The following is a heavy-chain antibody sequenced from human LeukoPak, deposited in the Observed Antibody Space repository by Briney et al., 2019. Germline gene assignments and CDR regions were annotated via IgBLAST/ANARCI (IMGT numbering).Heavy chain of an antibody. D-gene: IGHD6-13*01. J-gene: IGHJ5*02. CDR2: ISSSGSTI. CDR3: AKRQQQLTANWFDP. V-gene: IGHV3-48*03. Sequence: PGGSLRLSCAASGFTFSSYEMNWVRQAPGKGLEWVSYISSSGSTIYYADSVKGRFTISRDNAKNSLYLQMNSLRAEDTAVYYCAKRQQQLTANWFDPWGQGTLVTVSS. CDR1: GFTFSSYE.